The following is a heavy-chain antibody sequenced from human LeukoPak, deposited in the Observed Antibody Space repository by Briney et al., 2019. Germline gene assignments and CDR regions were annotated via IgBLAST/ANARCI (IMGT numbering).Heavy chain of an antibody. Sequence: GGSLRLSCAASGFIFSSYEMSWVRQAPGKGLEWVSYISSSGRTMYYADSVKGRFTVSRDNAKNSLYLQMNSLRAEDTAVYYCARGHYDSSGYYIGPFDYWGQGTLVTVFS. CDR1: GFIFSSYE. D-gene: IGHD3-22*01. CDR2: ISSSGRTM. V-gene: IGHV3-48*03. CDR3: ARGHYDSSGYYIGPFDY. J-gene: IGHJ4*02.